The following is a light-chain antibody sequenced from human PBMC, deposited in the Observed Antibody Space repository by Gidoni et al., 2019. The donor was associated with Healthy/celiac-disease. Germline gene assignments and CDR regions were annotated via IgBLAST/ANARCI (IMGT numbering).Light chain of an antibody. CDR2: LNSDGSH. J-gene: IGLJ2*01. CDR3: QTWGTGIVV. Sequence: QLVLPQSPSASASLAASVKLTCTLSSGHSSYAIAWHQQQPEKGPRYLMKLNSDGSHSKGDGIPDRFSGSSSGAERYLTISSLQSEDEADYYCQTWGTGIVVFGGGTKLTVL. CDR1: SGHSSYA. V-gene: IGLV4-69*01.